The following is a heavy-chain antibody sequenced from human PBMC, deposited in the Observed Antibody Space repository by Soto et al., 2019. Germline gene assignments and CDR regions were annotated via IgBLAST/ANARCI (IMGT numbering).Heavy chain of an antibody. V-gene: IGHV3-23*01. J-gene: IGHJ4*02. CDR1: GFTFSTYA. CDR3: AIDRPRRTSGYFFYY. D-gene: IGHD1-1*01. Sequence: GGSLRLSCAASGFTFSTYAMAWVRQAPGKGLEWVSGVSASGLNTDYADPVKGRFYISRDNSKNTVSLHMNSLRAEDTALYYCAIDRPRRTSGYFFYYWGQGTPVTVSS. CDR2: VSASGLNT.